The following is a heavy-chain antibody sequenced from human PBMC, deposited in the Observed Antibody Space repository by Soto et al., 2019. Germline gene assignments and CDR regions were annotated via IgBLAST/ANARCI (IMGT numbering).Heavy chain of an antibody. Sequence: QVQLQESGPGLVKPSQTLSLTCTVSGGSISSGGYYWSWIRQHPGKGLEWIGYIYYSGSTYYKPSLKSRVTIAVDTSKNQFSLKLSSVTAADTAVYYCARVGSGDSHNAFDIWGQGTMVTVSS. V-gene: IGHV4-31*03. CDR3: ARVGSGDSHNAFDI. J-gene: IGHJ3*02. D-gene: IGHD3-10*01. CDR1: GGSISSGGYY. CDR2: IYYSGST.